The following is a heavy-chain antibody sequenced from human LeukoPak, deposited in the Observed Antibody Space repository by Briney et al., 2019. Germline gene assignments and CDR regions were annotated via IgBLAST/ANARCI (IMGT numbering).Heavy chain of an antibody. V-gene: IGHV4-59*01. D-gene: IGHD3-3*01. J-gene: IGHJ5*02. CDR1: GGSISSYY. Sequence: SETLSLTCTVSGGSISSYYWSWIRQPPGKGLEWIGYIYYSGSTNYNPSLKSRVTISVDTSKNQFSLKLSSVTAADTAVYYCARDHFLGWSQEFDPWGQGTLVTVSS. CDR3: ARDHFLGWSQEFDP. CDR2: IYYSGST.